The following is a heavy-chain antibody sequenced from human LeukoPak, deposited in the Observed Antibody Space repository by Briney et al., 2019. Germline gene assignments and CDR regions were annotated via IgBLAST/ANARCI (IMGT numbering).Heavy chain of an antibody. CDR1: GFTFSSYS. J-gene: IGHJ4*02. Sequence: GGSLRLSCAASGFTFSSYSMNWVRQAPGKGLEWVSYISSSSSTIYYADSVKGRFTISRDNAKNSLYLQMNSLRAEDTAVYYCARDYYGSGGYWGQGTLVTVSS. CDR3: ARDYYGSGGY. D-gene: IGHD3-10*01. V-gene: IGHV3-48*01. CDR2: ISSSSSTI.